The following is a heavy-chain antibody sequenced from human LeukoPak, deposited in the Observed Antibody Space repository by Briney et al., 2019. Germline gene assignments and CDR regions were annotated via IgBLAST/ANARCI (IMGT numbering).Heavy chain of an antibody. Sequence: SVKVSCKASGGTFSSYAISWVRQAPAQGLEWMGGIIPIFGTANYAQKFQGRVTITADESTSTAYMELSSLRSEDTAVYYCARHYGSGSYSPNYYFDYWGQGTLVTVSS. V-gene: IGHV1-69*13. CDR1: GGTFSSYA. J-gene: IGHJ4*02. CDR3: ARHYGSGSYSPNYYFDY. CDR2: IIPIFGTA. D-gene: IGHD3-10*01.